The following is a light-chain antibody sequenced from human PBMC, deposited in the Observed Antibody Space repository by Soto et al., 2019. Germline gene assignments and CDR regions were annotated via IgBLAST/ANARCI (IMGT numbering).Light chain of an antibody. CDR3: QQYIDWPFT. CDR1: QSVSVN. J-gene: IGKJ3*01. CDR2: GVS. V-gene: IGKV3-15*01. Sequence: EIVMTQSPGTLSVSPGERATLSCRASQSVSVNLAWYQQKPGQAPRLLIYGVSTRATGIPARFSGSESGTEFTLTISSLQSEDFAVYYCQQYIDWPFTFGPGTKVDIK.